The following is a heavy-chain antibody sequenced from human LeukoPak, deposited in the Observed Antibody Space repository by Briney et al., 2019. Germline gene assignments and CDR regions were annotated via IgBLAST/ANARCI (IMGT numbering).Heavy chain of an antibody. CDR2: LFYRGNT. Sequence: PSETLSLTCTVSGGSISSYYWSWIRQPPGKGLEWIGSLFYRGNTNYNPSLKSRVTISLDTSKNQVSLKLSSVTAADTAVYYCARGSSPFDYWGQGTLVTVSS. CDR3: ARGSSPFDY. V-gene: IGHV4-59*08. J-gene: IGHJ4*02. CDR1: GGSISSYY.